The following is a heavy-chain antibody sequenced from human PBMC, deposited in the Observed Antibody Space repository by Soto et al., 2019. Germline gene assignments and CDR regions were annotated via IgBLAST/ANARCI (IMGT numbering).Heavy chain of an antibody. Sequence: QLQLQESGPGLVKPSETLSLTCTVSGGSISSSRYYWGWIRQPPGKGLEWIGSIYYSGSTYYNPSLKSRVTISVDTSKNQFSLKLSSVTAADTAVYYCATLSMVRGVTDYWGQGTLVTVSS. CDR1: GGSISSSRYY. CDR3: ATLSMVRGVTDY. V-gene: IGHV4-39*01. CDR2: IYYSGST. D-gene: IGHD3-10*01. J-gene: IGHJ4*02.